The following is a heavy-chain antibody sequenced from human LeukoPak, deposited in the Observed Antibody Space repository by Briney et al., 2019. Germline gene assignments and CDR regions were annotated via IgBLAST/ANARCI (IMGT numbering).Heavy chain of an antibody. CDR1: GYTFTSYA. CDR2: INTNTGNP. V-gene: IGHV7-4-1*02. CDR3: ARDPTPYYDFWSGYYSGAFDI. D-gene: IGHD3-3*01. Sequence: GASVKVSCKASGYTFTSYAMNWVRQAPGQGLEWMGWINTNTGNPTYAQGFTGRFVFSLDTSVSTAYLQISSLKAEDTAVYYCARDPTPYYDFWSGYYSGAFDIWGQGTMVTVSS. J-gene: IGHJ3*02.